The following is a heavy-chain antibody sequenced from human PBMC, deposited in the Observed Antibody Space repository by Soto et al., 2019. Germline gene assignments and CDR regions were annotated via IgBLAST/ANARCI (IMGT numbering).Heavy chain of an antibody. D-gene: IGHD2-2*01. Sequence: EVQLVESGGSLVKPGGSLRLSCAASGFTFSNTWMNWVRQAPGKGLEWVGCIKSKTDGGTTDYAAPVKGRFTISRDDSKNTLYLQMNSLKTEDSAVYYCTTQRYQPGELDPWGQGTLVTVSS. CDR1: GFTFSNTW. CDR2: IKSKTDGGTT. CDR3: TTQRYQPGELDP. J-gene: IGHJ5*02. V-gene: IGHV3-15*07.